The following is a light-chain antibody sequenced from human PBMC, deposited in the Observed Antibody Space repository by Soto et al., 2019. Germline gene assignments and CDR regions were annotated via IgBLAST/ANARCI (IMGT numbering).Light chain of an antibody. CDR2: KAS. J-gene: IGKJ1*01. V-gene: IGKV1-5*03. CDR3: QQYSSYWT. Sequence: DIQMTQSPSTLSASVGDRVIITCRASQSISEWLAWYQQKPGKAPKLLIYKASSLESGVPSRFSGSGSGTEFTLTISSLQPDDFATYYCQQYSSYWTFGQGTKVEIK. CDR1: QSISEW.